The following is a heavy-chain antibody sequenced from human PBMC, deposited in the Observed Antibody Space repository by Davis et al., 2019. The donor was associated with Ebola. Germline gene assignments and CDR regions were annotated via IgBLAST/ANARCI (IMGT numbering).Heavy chain of an antibody. CDR1: GGSISSSNW. CDR3: ARVVVVSAASKNYYYGMDV. CDR2: IYHSGST. Sequence: SETLSLTCAVSGGSISSSNWWSWVRQPPGKGLEWIGEIYHSGSTNYNPSLKSRVTISVDKSKNQFSLKLSSVTAADTAVYYCARVVVVSAASKNYYYGMDVWGQGTTVTVSS. D-gene: IGHD2-2*01. J-gene: IGHJ6*02. V-gene: IGHV4-4*02.